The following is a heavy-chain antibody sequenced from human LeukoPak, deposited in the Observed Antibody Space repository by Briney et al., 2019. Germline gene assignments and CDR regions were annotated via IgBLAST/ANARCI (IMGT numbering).Heavy chain of an antibody. CDR2: INWNGGIT. Sequence: PGGSLRLSCVASGFTFEDYGMSWVRQAPGKGLEWVSGINWNGGITAYADSMKGRFTISRDNSKNSLYLQMKSLRAEDTALYYCARRSGSCSLSYWYFDLWGRGTLVTVSS. J-gene: IGHJ2*01. D-gene: IGHD3-10*01. CDR1: GFTFEDYG. V-gene: IGHV3-20*04. CDR3: ARRSGSCSLSYWYFDL.